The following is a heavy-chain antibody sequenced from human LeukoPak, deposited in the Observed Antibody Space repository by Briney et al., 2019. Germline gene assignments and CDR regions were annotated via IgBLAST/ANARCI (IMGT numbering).Heavy chain of an antibody. CDR1: GGSISSGGYY. CDR2: IYYSGST. Sequence: PSETLSLTCTVSGGSISSGGYYWSWIRQHPGKGLEWIGYIYYSGSTYYNPSLKSRVTISVDTSKNQFSLKLSSVTAADTAVYYCARSDYESNWFDPWGQGTLVTVSS. V-gene: IGHV4-31*03. CDR3: ARSDYESNWFDP. J-gene: IGHJ5*02. D-gene: IGHD4-17*01.